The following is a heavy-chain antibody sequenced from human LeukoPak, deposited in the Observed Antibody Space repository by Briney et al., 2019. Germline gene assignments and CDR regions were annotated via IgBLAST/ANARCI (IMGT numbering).Heavy chain of an antibody. D-gene: IGHD3-22*01. CDR2: IYPGGDI. Sequence: GGSLRLSCVPSGFTFSSYAMNWVRQAPGRGLQWVSLIYPGGDIYYADSVKGRFIISRDNSKNTLSLQMNSLTADDTAVYYCVRGPRYYDDSGFHYGVFDIWGQGTVVTVSS. J-gene: IGHJ3*02. CDR1: GFTFSSYA. CDR3: VRGPRYYDDSGFHYGVFDI. V-gene: IGHV3-23*03.